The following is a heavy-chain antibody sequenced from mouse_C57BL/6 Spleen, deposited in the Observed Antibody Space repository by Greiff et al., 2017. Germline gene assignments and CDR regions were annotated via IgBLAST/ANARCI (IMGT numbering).Heavy chain of an antibody. CDR2: IDPENGGT. Sequence: QVQLQQSGAELVRPGASVTLSCKASGYTFTDYEMHWVKQTPVHGLEWIGAIDPENGGTAYNQKFKGKAILPADKSSSTAYMELRSLTSDDAAVYYCTRRGETWYYYDDWGQGTTLTVSS. J-gene: IGHJ2*01. CDR3: TRRGETWYYYDD. D-gene: IGHD1-1*02. V-gene: IGHV1-15*01. CDR1: GYTFTDYE.